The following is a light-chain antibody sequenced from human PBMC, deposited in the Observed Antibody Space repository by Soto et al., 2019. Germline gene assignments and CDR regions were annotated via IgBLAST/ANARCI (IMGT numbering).Light chain of an antibody. CDR3: LSYDSSLRGV. Sequence: QSVVTQPPSVTGAPGQRVTISCTGSNSDIGAGYDVHWYQQLPGTAPKLVIYANNNRPSGVPDRFSASKSGTSASLAITGLHADVETDYYCLSYDSSLRGVFGTGTKVTVL. J-gene: IGLJ1*01. V-gene: IGLV1-40*01. CDR1: NSDIGAGYD. CDR2: ANN.